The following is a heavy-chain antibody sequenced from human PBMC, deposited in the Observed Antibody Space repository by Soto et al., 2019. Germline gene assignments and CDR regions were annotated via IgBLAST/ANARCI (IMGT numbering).Heavy chain of an antibody. J-gene: IGHJ4*02. CDR3: ARERGYSYGYSDY. V-gene: IGHV3-48*02. CDR2: ISSSSSSI. Sequence: EVQLVESGGGLVQPGGSLRLSCVASGFTFSNYAMNWVRQAPGKGLEGVSYISSSSSSIDYADSMKGRFTISRDNAKNSLYLQMNSLKDEDTAVYYCARERGYSYGYSDYWGQGTLVTVSS. D-gene: IGHD5-18*01. CDR1: GFTFSNYA.